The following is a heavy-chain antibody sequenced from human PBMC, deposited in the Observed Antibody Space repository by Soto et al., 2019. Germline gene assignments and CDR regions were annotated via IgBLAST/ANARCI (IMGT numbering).Heavy chain of an antibody. CDR3: ARDYRSSIVGATGFDY. CDR1: GFTFSSYA. D-gene: IGHD1-26*01. Sequence: GGSLRLSCAASGFTFSSYAMHWVRQAPGKGLEWVAVISYDGSNKYYADSVKGRFTISRDNSKNTLYLQMNSLRAEDTAVYYCARDYRSSIVGATGFDYWGQGTLVTVS. V-gene: IGHV3-30-3*01. J-gene: IGHJ4*02. CDR2: ISYDGSNK.